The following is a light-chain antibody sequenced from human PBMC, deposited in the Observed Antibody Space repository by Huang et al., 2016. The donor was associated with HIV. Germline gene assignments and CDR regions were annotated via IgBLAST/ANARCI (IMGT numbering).Light chain of an antibody. Sequence: EIVMTQSPATLSVSPGERATLSCRASQSVSSNLGWYQQKPGQAPRLLIYGATTRATGIPARISGSGSGTKFTLTISSLQSEDVAVYYCQQYNKWPPWTFGQGTKVEIK. CDR2: GAT. V-gene: IGKV3-15*01. J-gene: IGKJ1*01. CDR3: QQYNKWPPWT. CDR1: QSVSSN.